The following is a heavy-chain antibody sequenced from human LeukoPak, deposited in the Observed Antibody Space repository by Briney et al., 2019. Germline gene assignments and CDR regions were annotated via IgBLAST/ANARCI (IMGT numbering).Heavy chain of an antibody. CDR2: ISGSGAGT. Sequence: GGSLRLSCAASGYSFSNHAMGWVRQAPGKGLDWVSAISGSGAGTYYADSLKGRLTISRDNAKNALYLQINSLRAEDTAVYYCTKGWMIRYYFDYWGQGALVTVSS. D-gene: IGHD3-16*02. V-gene: IGHV3-23*01. J-gene: IGHJ4*02. CDR3: TKGWMIRYYFDY. CDR1: GYSFSNHA.